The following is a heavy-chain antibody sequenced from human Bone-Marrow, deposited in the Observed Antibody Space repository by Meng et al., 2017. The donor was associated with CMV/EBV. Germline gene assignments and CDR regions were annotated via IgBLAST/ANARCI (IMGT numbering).Heavy chain of an antibody. V-gene: IGHV4-34*01. CDR3: AREGPTFIYIVESA. D-gene: IGHD2-15*01. Sequence: VEGGSLSGYYWSWIRQPPGKGLEWIGEIAHSGSTTYDPSLASRVTMSLDRSTRQFSLRLSSVTAADTAVYYCAREGPTFIYIVESAWGQGTLVTVSS. CDR1: GGSLSGYY. CDR2: IAHSGST. J-gene: IGHJ5*02.